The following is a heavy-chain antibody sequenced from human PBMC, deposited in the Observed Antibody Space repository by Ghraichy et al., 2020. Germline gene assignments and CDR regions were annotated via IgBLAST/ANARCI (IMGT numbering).Heavy chain of an antibody. CDR1: GGSISSSSYY. J-gene: IGHJ5*02. CDR3: ARGVGYCSSTSCYLTTVTTVRVRWFDP. V-gene: IGHV4-39*07. Sequence: SETLSLTCTVSGGSISSSSYYWGWIRQPPGKELEWIGEINHSGSTNYNPSLKSRVTISVDTSKNQFSLQLSSVTAADTAVYYCARGVGYCSSTSCYLTTVTTVRVRWFDPWGQGTLVTVSS. CDR2: INHSGST. D-gene: IGHD2-2*01.